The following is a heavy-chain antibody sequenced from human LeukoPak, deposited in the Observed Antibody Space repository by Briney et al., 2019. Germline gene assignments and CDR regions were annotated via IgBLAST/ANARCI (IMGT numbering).Heavy chain of an antibody. CDR1: GFTFDDYA. D-gene: IGHD6-6*01. J-gene: IGHJ6*02. Sequence: GGSLRLSCAASGFTFDDYAMHWVRQAPGKGLEWVSGISWNSGSIGYADSVKGRFTISRDNAKNSLYLQMNSLRAEDTALYYCAKDHKGYSSSSGRPYYYYYYGMDVWGQGTTVTVSS. CDR3: AKDHKGYSSSSGRPYYYYYYGMDV. V-gene: IGHV3-9*01. CDR2: ISWNSGSI.